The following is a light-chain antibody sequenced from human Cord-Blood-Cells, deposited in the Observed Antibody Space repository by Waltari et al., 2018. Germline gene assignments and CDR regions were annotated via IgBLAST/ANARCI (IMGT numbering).Light chain of an antibody. V-gene: IGLV6-57*03. CDR2: EDN. CDR3: QSYDSSNQV. CDR1: SGSIASNY. Sequence: NFMLTQPHSVSESPGKTVTISCTRSSGSIASNYVKWYQQRPGSAPTTVINEDNQRPSGVPDRFAGSIDSSSNPAALTISGLKTEDEADYYCQSYDSSNQVFGGGTKLTV. J-gene: IGLJ3*02.